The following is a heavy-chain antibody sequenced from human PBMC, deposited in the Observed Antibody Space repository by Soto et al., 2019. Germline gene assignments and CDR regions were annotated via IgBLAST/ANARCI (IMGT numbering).Heavy chain of an antibody. CDR1: GGSISSSSYY. V-gene: IGHV4-39*02. CDR2: IYYSVST. Sequence: PSATLSLTCTVSGGSISSSSYYWGWIRQPPGKGLEWIGSIYYSVSTYYNPSLKSPVTISVDTSKNQFSLKLSSVTAADTAVYYWARDSAESLLDDWGEGTLVTVSS. CDR3: ARDSAESLLDD. J-gene: IGHJ4*02.